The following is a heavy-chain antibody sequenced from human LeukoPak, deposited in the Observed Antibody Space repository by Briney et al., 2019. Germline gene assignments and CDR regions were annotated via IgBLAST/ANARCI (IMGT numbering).Heavy chain of an antibody. CDR2: INPNSGGT. D-gene: IGHD4-11*01. V-gene: IGHV1-2*02. Sequence: ASAKVSCKASGYTFTGYYMHWVRQAPGQGLEWMGWINPNSGGTNYAQKFQGRVTMTRDTSISTAYMELSRLRSDDTAVYYCARGPVTYYYYMDVWGKGTTVTVSS. CDR3: ARGPVTYYYYMDV. CDR1: GYTFTGYY. J-gene: IGHJ6*03.